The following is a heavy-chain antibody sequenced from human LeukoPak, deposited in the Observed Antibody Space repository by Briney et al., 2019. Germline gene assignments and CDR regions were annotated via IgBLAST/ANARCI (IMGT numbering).Heavy chain of an antibody. CDR3: ARGPPRGKYYYMDV. CDR1: GFTVSNNY. J-gene: IGHJ6*03. CDR2: IYSGGGT. D-gene: IGHD1-1*01. V-gene: IGHV3-66*01. Sequence: GGSLRLSCAASGFTVSNNYMSWVRQAPGKGLEWVSVIYSGGGTDYADSVKGRFTISRDNAKNSLYLQMNSLTAGDTAVYYCARGPPRGKYYYMDVWGKGTTVTVSS.